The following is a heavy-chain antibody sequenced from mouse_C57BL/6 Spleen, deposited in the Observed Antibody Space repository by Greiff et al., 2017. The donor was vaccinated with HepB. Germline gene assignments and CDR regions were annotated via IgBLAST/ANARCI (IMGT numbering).Heavy chain of an antibody. CDR3: ARRHLSLYFDY. J-gene: IGHJ2*01. D-gene: IGHD6-1*01. CDR1: GYTFTSYD. CDR2: NYPRDGST. V-gene: IGHV1-85*01. Sequence: QVQLQQSGPELVKPGASVKLSCKASGYTFTSYDINWVKQRPGQGLEWIGWNYPRDGSTKYNEKFKGKATLTVDTSSSTAYMGLHSLTSEDSAVYFCARRHLSLYFDYWGQGTTLTVSS.